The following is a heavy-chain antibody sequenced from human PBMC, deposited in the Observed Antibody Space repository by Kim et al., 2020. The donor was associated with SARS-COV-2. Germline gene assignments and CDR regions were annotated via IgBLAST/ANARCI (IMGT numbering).Heavy chain of an antibody. V-gene: IGHV3-11*05. J-gene: IGHJ6*02. CDR1: GFTFSDYY. Sequence: GGSLRLSCAASGFTFSDYYMSWIRQAPGKGLEWVSYISSSSSSTNYADSVKGRFTISRDNAKNSLYLQMNSLRAEDTAVYYCARVKCSSTSCGYDYYYYYGMDVWGQGTTVTLSS. CDR3: ARVKCSSTSCGYDYYYYYGMDV. CDR2: ISSSSSST. D-gene: IGHD2-2*01.